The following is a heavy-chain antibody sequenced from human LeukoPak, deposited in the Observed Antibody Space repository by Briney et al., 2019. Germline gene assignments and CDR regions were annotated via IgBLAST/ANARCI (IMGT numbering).Heavy chain of an antibody. CDR2: ISSGGTIT. V-gene: IGHV3-11*04. J-gene: IGHJ6*04. CDR1: EFTFSDYY. D-gene: IGHD3-10*02. Sequence: GGSLRLSCAASEFTFSDYYMSWIRHAPGKGLEWVSYISSGGTITHYADSVKGRFTISRDNAKNLLYLQMNSLRAEDTAVYYCAELGITMIGGVWGKGTTVTISS. CDR3: AELGITMIGGV.